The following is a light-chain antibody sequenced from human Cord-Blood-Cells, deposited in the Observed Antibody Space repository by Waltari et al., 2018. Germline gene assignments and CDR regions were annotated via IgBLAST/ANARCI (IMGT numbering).Light chain of an antibody. CDR1: QSISSW. CDR3: QQYNSYSPYT. CDR2: DAS. J-gene: IGKJ2*01. Sequence: DIQMTQSPSTLSASVGDRVTITCRASQSISSWLAWYQQKPGKAPRLLICDASSLESGVPSRFSGSGSGTEFTLTISSLQPDDFATYYCQQYNSYSPYTFGQGTKLEI. V-gene: IGKV1-5*01.